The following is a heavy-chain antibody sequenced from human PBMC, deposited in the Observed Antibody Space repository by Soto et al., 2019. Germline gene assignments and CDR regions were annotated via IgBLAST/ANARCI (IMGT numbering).Heavy chain of an antibody. CDR2: VNPNNGHT. V-gene: IGHV1-8*01. CDR3: VRLFYYGSGSWVE. Sequence: QVQLVQSGAEVKKPGASVKVPCKASGYTFTSYDINWVRQATGQGLEWMGWVNPNNGHTGYAQKFQGRVTMTRNTSISTAYMELDSLRSEDTAVYYCVRLFYYGSGSWVEWGQGTLVTVSS. J-gene: IGHJ4*02. D-gene: IGHD3-10*01. CDR1: GYTFTSYD.